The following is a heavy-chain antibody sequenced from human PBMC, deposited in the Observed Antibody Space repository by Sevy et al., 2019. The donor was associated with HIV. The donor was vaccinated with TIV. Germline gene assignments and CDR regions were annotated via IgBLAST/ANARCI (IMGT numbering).Heavy chain of an antibody. V-gene: IGHV3-23*01. Sequence: GGSLRLSCAASGFIFSSYVMSWVRQAPGKGLEWVSTISGSGSSTYYADSVKGRFTISRDNSNNILDLQMNSLRAEDTAVYYCAGTTVTQSFYLGQGTRVTVSS. D-gene: IGHD4-17*01. J-gene: IGHJ4*02. CDR1: GFIFSSYV. CDR3: AGTTVTQSFY. CDR2: ISGSGSST.